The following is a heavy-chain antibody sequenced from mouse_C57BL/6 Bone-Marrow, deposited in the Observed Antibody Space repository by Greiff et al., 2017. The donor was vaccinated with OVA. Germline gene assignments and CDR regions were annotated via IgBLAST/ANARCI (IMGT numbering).Heavy chain of an antibody. Sequence: QVQLQQSGAELVRPGASVTLSCKASGYTFTDYEMHWVKQTPVHGLEWIGAIYPDTGGTAYNQKFKGKAILTADKSSSTAYMELSSLTSEDSAVYYCAGPDNCGYDMDYWGQGTSVTVSS. CDR1: GYTFTDYE. J-gene: IGHJ4*01. CDR2: IYPDTGGT. V-gene: IGHV1-15*01. D-gene: IGHD1-3*01. CDR3: AGPDNCGYDMDY.